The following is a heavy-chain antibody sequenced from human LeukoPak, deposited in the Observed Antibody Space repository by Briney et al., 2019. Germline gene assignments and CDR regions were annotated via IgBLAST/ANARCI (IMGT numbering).Heavy chain of an antibody. V-gene: IGHV3-7*01. CDR3: ARDPVEWELLLDY. Sequence: GGSLRLSCAASGFTFSSYWMGRVRQAPGKRLEWVANMNIDGSEKYYADSAKGRFTISRDNARNSVYLQMNSLRVEDTAVYYCARDPVEWELLLDYWGQGTLATVSS. J-gene: IGHJ4*02. CDR1: GFTFSSYW. D-gene: IGHD1-26*01. CDR2: MNIDGSEK.